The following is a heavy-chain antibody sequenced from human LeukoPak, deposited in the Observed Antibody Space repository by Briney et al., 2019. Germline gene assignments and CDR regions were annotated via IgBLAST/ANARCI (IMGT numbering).Heavy chain of an antibody. D-gene: IGHD4-23*01. V-gene: IGHV5-10-1*01. CDR1: GYSFTSYW. J-gene: IGHJ4*02. CDR3: ARHGPSKYGGNPNPFDY. Sequence: GESLKTSCKGSGYSFTSYWISWVRQMPGKGLEWMGRIDPSDSYTNYSPSFQGHLTISADKSISTAYLQWSSLKASDTAMYYCARHGPSKYGGNPNPFDYWGQGTLVTVSP. CDR2: IDPSDSYT.